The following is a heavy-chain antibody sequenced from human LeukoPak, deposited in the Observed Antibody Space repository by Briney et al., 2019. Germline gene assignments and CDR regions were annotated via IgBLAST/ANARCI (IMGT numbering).Heavy chain of an antibody. D-gene: IGHD1-26*01. J-gene: IGHJ6*03. V-gene: IGHV1-46*01. CDR2: INPSGGAT. CDR3: AREQRGGLSGNLGGLFASYYTYYYMDV. CDR1: GYTFTTYY. Sequence: ASVKVSCKASGYTFTTYYIHWVRQAPGQGLEWMGMINPSGGATTYAQRFQGRVTMTRDRSTTTVYMDLRRLRSEDPAVHLCAREQRGGLSGNLGGLFASYYTYYYMDVWGRGTTVTVSS.